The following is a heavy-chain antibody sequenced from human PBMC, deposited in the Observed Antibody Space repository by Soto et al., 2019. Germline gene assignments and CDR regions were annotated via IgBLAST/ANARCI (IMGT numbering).Heavy chain of an antibody. D-gene: IGHD2-8*01. V-gene: IGHV4-4*02. Sequence: QVQLQESGPGLVKPSETLSLTCAVSGDSISSRNWWSWVRQTPGKGLEYIGEIHHSGSTNYNPSLKSRVTMSVDKSKHKFSLNLNSVTAADTAIYYCARRKLEMMYVGWFDPWGQGTLVTVSS. J-gene: IGHJ5*02. CDR3: ARRKLEMMYVGWFDP. CDR1: GDSISSRNW. CDR2: IHHSGST.